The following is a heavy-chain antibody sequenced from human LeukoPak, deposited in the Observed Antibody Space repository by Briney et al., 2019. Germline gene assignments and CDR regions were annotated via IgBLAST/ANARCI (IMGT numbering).Heavy chain of an antibody. Sequence: SETLSLTCGVYGGSFSGYYWSWIPQPPGKGLEWIGEINHSGSTNYNPSLKSRVTISVDTSKNQFSLKLSSVTAADTAVYYCARGLLSYSSSSPSDCWGQGSLVTVSS. V-gene: IGHV4-34*01. D-gene: IGHD6-6*01. CDR1: GGSFSGYY. J-gene: IGHJ4*02. CDR3: ARGLLSYSSSSPSDC. CDR2: INHSGST.